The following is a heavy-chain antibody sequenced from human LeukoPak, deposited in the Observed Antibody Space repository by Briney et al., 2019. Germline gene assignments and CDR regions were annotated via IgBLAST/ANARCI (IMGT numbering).Heavy chain of an antibody. CDR3: AKGKFDSSGYYFNYFDY. Sequence: PGGSLRLSCAASGFTFSSYAMSWARQAPGKGLEWVSAISGSGGSTYYADSVKGRFTISRDNSKNTLYLQMNSLRAEDTAVYYCAKGKFDSSGYYFNYFDYWGQGTLVTVSS. CDR2: ISGSGGST. D-gene: IGHD3-22*01. J-gene: IGHJ4*02. CDR1: GFTFSSYA. V-gene: IGHV3-23*01.